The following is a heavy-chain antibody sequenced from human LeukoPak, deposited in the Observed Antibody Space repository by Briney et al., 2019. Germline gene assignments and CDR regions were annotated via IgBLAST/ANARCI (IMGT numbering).Heavy chain of an antibody. CDR3: ARGRWAGLSYGHAFDI. Sequence: PGRSLRLSCAASGFTFSSYAMPWVRQAPGKGLEWVAVISYDGSNKYYADSVKGRFTISRDNSKNTPYLQMNSLRAEDTAVYYCARGRWAGLSYGHAFDIWGQGTMVTVSS. CDR2: ISYDGSNK. D-gene: IGHD1-26*01. J-gene: IGHJ3*02. V-gene: IGHV3-30-3*01. CDR1: GFTFSSYA.